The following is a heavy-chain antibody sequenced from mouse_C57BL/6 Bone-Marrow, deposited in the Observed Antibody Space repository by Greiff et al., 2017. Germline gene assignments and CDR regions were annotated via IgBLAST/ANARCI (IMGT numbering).Heavy chain of an antibody. Sequence: EVKLVASGGGLLQPGASLKLSCAASGFTFSDYYMYLVRQTPEKRLEWVAYISNGGGSTYYPYTVKGRFTISRDNAKNTLYLQMSRLKSEDTAMYYCARKDYWGQGTSVTVSS. CDR2: ISNGGGST. CDR1: GFTFSDYY. V-gene: IGHV5-12*01. J-gene: IGHJ4*01. CDR3: ARKDY.